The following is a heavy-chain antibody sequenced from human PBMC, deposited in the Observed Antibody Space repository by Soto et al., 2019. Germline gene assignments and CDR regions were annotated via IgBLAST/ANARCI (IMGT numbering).Heavy chain of an antibody. Sequence: QVQLVESGGGVVQPGRSLRLSCAASGFTFSSYGMHWVRQAPGKGLEWVAVISYDGSNKYYADSVKGRFTISRDNSKNTLYLQMNSLRAEDTAVYYCEKVTLRFLEWLSAWGQGTLVTVSS. D-gene: IGHD3-3*01. V-gene: IGHV3-30*18. CDR1: GFTFSSYG. CDR3: EKVTLRFLEWLSA. CDR2: ISYDGSNK. J-gene: IGHJ4*02.